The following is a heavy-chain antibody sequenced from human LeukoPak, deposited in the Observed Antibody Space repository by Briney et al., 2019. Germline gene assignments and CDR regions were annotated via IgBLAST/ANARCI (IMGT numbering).Heavy chain of an antibody. CDR2: IRYDGSNK. Sequence: PGGSLRLSCAASGFTFSSYGMHWVRQAPGKGLEWVAFIRYDGSNKYYADSVKGRFTISRDNSKNTLYLQMNSLRAEDTAVYYCAKDLAPSGWYHIIDYWGQGTLVTVSS. V-gene: IGHV3-30*02. CDR1: GFTFSSYG. CDR3: AKDLAPSGWYHIIDY. D-gene: IGHD6-19*01. J-gene: IGHJ4*02.